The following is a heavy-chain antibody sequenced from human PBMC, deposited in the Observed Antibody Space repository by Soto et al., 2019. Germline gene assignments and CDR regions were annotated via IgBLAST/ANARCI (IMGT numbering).Heavy chain of an antibody. CDR3: ARGPGGFGDFSLDY. Sequence: QVQLQESGPGLVKPSETLSLSCGVSGGSISQYYWSWIRQPSVTGLEWIGRIYSGGSANYNPSRESRVTMSVDTSKNKVSLKLSSVPAADTAVYYCARGPGGFGDFSLDYWGQGTLVTVSS. CDR2: IYSGGSA. V-gene: IGHV4-4*07. D-gene: IGHD3-10*01. J-gene: IGHJ4*02. CDR1: GGSISQYY.